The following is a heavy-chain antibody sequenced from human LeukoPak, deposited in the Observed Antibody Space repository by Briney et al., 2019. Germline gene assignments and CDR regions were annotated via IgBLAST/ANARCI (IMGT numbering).Heavy chain of an antibody. CDR2: ISGSGGST. Sequence: GGSLRLSCVVSGLSFSSYAMSWVRQAPGKGLEWVSAISGSGGSTYYADSVKGRFAISRDISKNTVFLQMNRLRAEDTAVYYCAKLYSGWSQGYFDYWGQGTLVTVSS. V-gene: IGHV3-23*01. CDR3: AKLYSGWSQGYFDY. J-gene: IGHJ4*02. D-gene: IGHD6-19*01. CDR1: GLSFSSYA.